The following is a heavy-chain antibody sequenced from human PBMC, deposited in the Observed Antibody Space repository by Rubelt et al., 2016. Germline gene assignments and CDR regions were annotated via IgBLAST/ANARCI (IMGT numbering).Heavy chain of an antibody. CDR1: GFTVSSNYA. Sequence: GGGLVQPGGSLRLSCAASGFTVSSNYAMSWVRQAPGKGLEWVSGISGSGGSTYYADSVKGRFTISRDNAQKVVYLQMNSLRAEDTAVYYCARGGEFCSSTSCYEWDYWGQGTLVTVSS. CDR3: ARGGEFCSSTSCYEWDY. CDR2: ISGSGGST. J-gene: IGHJ4*02. V-gene: IGHV3-23*01. D-gene: IGHD2-2*01.